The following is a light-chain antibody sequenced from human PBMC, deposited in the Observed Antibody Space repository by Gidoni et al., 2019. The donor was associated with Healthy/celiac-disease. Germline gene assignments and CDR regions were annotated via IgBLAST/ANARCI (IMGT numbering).Light chain of an antibody. CDR2: EGS. CDR1: SSDVGSYNL. J-gene: IGLJ3*02. V-gene: IGLV2-23*01. CDR3: CSYAGSSTWV. Sequence: SALTQPASESGSPGQSITIPCTGTSSDVGSYNLVSWYQQHPGKAPKLMIYEGSKRPSGVSNRFSGSKSGNTASLTISGLQAEDEADYYCCSYAGSSTWVFGGGTKLTVL.